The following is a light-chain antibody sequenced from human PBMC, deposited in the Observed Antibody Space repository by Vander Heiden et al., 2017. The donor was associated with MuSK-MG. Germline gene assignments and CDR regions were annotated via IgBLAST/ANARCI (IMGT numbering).Light chain of an antibody. V-gene: IGKV3-11*01. CDR3: QQRSNGIT. CDR1: KSVSSY. J-gene: IGKJ5*01. Sequence: IVFTQSPATLSLSPGEKATLSCRASKSVSSYLAWYQQKPGQAPRLLIYDASNRATGIPGRFSSSGSGKDFTLTSSSLEPEDFAVYYCQQRSNGITFGQGTRLEIK. CDR2: DAS.